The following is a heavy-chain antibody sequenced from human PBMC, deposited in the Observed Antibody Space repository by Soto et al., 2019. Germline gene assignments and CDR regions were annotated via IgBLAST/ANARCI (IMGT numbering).Heavy chain of an antibody. J-gene: IGHJ6*02. CDR1: GFTFSGAA. D-gene: IGHD2-2*01. CDR3: RGYCISSSCYESGMDV. CDR2: IRSKANSYAT. V-gene: IGHV3-73*01. Sequence: GGSLRLSCAASGFTFSGAAMHWVRQASGKGLEWVGRIRSKANSYATEYAASVKGRFTISRDDSKNTAYLQMNSLKTEDTAVYYCRGYCISSSCYESGMDVWGQGTTVTV.